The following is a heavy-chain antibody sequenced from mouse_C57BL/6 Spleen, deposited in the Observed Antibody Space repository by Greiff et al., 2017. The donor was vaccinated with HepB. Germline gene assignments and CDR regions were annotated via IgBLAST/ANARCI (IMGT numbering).Heavy chain of an antibody. CDR1: GYAFSSSW. J-gene: IGHJ3*01. D-gene: IGHD3-1*01. CDR2: IYPGDGDT. Sequence: VKLQESGPELVKPGASVKISCKASGYAFSSSWMNWVKQRPGKGLEWIGRIYPGDGDTNYNGKFKGKATLTADKSSSTAYMQLSSLTSEDSAVYFCARSGTAPFFAYWGQGTLVTVSA. CDR3: ARSGTAPFFAY. V-gene: IGHV1-82*01.